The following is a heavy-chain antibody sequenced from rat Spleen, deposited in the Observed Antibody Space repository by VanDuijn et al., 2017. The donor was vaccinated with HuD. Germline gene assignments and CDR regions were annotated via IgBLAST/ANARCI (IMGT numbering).Heavy chain of an antibody. CDR1: GFTFSDYF. CDR3: TRENYYSHVMDA. CDR2: ISYDGSSP. Sequence: EVQLVESGGGLVQPGRSLTLSCAASGFTFSDYFMAWVRQAPTKGLEWVATISYDGSSPYYRDSVKGRLTISRDNSKSTLYLQLDSLRSEDSATYYCTRENYYSHVMDAWGQGASVTVSS. D-gene: IGHD1-2*01. V-gene: IGHV5-20*01. J-gene: IGHJ4*01.